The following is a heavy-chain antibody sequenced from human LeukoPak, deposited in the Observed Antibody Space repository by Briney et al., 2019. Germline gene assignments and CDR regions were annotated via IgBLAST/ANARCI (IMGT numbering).Heavy chain of an antibody. D-gene: IGHD7-27*01. Sequence: GASVKVSCKASGYAFTSYDINWMRQATGQGLEWMGWMSPNSGNTGYAQKFQGRVTMTRDTSTGTAYLELSSLRSVDSAVYYCVRTPPNWGADFWGQGTLVTVSS. CDR3: VRTPPNWGADF. J-gene: IGHJ4*02. CDR1: GYAFTSYD. CDR2: MSPNSGNT. V-gene: IGHV1-8*01.